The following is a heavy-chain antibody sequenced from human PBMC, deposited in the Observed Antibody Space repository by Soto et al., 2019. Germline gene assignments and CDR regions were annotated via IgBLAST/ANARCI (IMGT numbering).Heavy chain of an antibody. CDR1: GFIFNRYG. D-gene: IGHD3-10*01. V-gene: IGHV3-30*18. CDR3: AKAVDITVRGVPPSDY. J-gene: IGHJ4*02. CDR2: ISYDGSNK. Sequence: QVHLVESGGGVVQPGRSLRLSCAASGFIFNRYGMHWVRQAPGKGLEWVSVISYDGSNKYYADSVKGRFTISRDNSKNPLYLQMNSLRAEDTAVYYCAKAVDITVRGVPPSDYWGQGTLVTVSS.